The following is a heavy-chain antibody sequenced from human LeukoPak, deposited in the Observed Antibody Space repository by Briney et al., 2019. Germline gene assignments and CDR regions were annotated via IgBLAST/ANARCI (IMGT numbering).Heavy chain of an antibody. J-gene: IGHJ4*02. V-gene: IGHV3-66*01. D-gene: IGHD6-13*01. CDR2: IYSGGST. CDR1: GFTVSSNY. CDR3: AKGLGIAAAGSSFDY. Sequence: GGSLRLSCAASGFTVSSNYMSWVRQAPGKGLEWVSVIYSGGSTYYADSVKGRFTISRDNSKNTLYLQMNSLRAEDTAVYYCAKGLGIAAAGSSFDYWGQGTLVTVSS.